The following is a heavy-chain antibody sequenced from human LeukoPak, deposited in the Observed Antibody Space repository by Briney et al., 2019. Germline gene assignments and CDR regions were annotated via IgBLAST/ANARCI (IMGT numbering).Heavy chain of an antibody. Sequence: ASVKVSCKASGYTFTGYYMHWVRQAPGQGLEWMGWINPNSGGTNYARKFQGRVTMTRDTSISTAYMELRRLRSDDTAVYYCARVAPCTTAICYAYYFDYWGQGSLVTVSS. CDR2: INPNSGGT. CDR3: ARVAPCTTAICYAYYFDY. D-gene: IGHD3-16*01. V-gene: IGHV1-2*02. CDR1: GYTFTGYY. J-gene: IGHJ4*02.